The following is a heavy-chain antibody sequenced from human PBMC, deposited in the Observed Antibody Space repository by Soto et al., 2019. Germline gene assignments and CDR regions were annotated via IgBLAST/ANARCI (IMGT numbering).Heavy chain of an antibody. Sequence: GGSLRLSCAASGFTFNTYTLAWVRQAPGRGLEWVSSVSSSSIYIHYGDSVKGRFTISRDNAQNSVYLQMNSLRAEDKAVYYCAKDRRGAAAGTFYNYWGQGTLVTVSS. CDR2: VSSSSIYI. J-gene: IGHJ4*02. CDR3: AKDRRGAAAGTFYNY. V-gene: IGHV3-21*01. D-gene: IGHD6-13*01. CDR1: GFTFNTYT.